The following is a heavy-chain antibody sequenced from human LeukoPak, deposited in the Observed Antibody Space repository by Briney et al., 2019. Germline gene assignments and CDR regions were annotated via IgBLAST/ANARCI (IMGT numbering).Heavy chain of an antibody. CDR1: GFTFSSFG. CDR3: ARGSPENIATRPTILDY. D-gene: IGHD6-6*01. V-gene: IGHV3-30*03. CDR2: ISYDGSSK. J-gene: IGHJ4*02. Sequence: GGSLRLSCAASGFTFSSFGMHWVRQAPGKGLEWVAGISYDGSSKYYADSVKGRFTISRDNAKNSLYLQMNSLKAEDTAVYYCARGSPENIATRPTILDYWGQGTLVTVSS.